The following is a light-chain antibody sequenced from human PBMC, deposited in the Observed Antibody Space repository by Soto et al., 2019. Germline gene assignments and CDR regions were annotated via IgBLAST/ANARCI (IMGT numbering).Light chain of an antibody. Sequence: QSALTQPASVSGSPGQSITISCTGTSSDIGGYKYVSWYQQHPGKAPKLMIYDVSNRPSGVSNRFSGSKSGNTATLTISGLQGEDEAESYCSSYTGGSTYVFGTGTKVTVL. V-gene: IGLV2-14*01. CDR3: SSYTGGSTYV. CDR2: DVS. CDR1: SSDIGGYKY. J-gene: IGLJ1*01.